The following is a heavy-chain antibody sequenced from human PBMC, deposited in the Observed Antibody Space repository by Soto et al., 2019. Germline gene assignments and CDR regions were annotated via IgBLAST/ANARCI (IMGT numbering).Heavy chain of an antibody. CDR2: IDPSDSQT. CDR3: ARQIYDSDTGPNFQYYFDS. Sequence: GASLKISCKGSGYSFAGYWINWVRQKPGKGLEWMGRIDPSDSQTYYSPSFRGHVTTSVTKSITTVFLQWSSLRASDTAMYYCARQIYDSDTGPNFQYYFDSWGQGTPVTVSS. V-gene: IGHV5-10-1*01. D-gene: IGHD3-22*01. J-gene: IGHJ4*02. CDR1: GYSFAGYW.